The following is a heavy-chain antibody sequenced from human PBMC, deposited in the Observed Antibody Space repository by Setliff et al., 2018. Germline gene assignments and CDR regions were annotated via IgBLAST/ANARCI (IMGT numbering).Heavy chain of an antibody. D-gene: IGHD6-13*01. V-gene: IGHV1-46*01. CDR1: GYSFTGYY. CDR2: IHTGGGSA. CDR3: ARGGMAAAGRKGVFEY. J-gene: IGHJ4*02. Sequence: ASVKVSCKTSGYSFTGYYMHWVRQAPGQGLEWMGIIHTGGGSASYAQKFQGRVTMTSDTSTRTVYMEVNSVRSDDTAIYYCARGGMAAAGRKGVFEYWGQGTLVTVS.